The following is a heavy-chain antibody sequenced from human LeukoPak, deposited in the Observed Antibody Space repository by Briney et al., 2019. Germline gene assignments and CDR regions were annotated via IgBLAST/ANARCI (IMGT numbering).Heavy chain of an antibody. J-gene: IGHJ4*02. CDR1: GDSISSSSYY. CDR2: IYYSGST. V-gene: IGHV4-39*01. Sequence: PSETLSLTCTVSGDSISSSSYYWGWIRQPPGKGLEWIGSIYYSGSTYYNPSLKSRVTISVDTSKNQFSLKLSSVTAADTAVYYCARHPHYCSGGSCYSHFDYWGQGTLVTVSS. D-gene: IGHD2-15*01. CDR3: ARHPHYCSGGSCYSHFDY.